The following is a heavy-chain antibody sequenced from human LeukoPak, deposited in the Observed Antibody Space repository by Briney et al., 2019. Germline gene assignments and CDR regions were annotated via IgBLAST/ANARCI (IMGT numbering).Heavy chain of an antibody. CDR2: IKQDGSEK. D-gene: IGHD5-24*01. CDR1: GFTFSSYW. J-gene: IGHJ6*03. V-gene: IGHV3-7*01. CDR3: ARSSRDGYNLIDYMDV. Sequence: GGSLRLSCAASGFTFSSYWMSWVRQAPGKGLEWVANIKQDGSEKYYVDSVKGRFTISRDNAKNSLYLQMNSLRAEDTAVYYCARSSRDGYNLIDYMDVWGKGTTVTVSS.